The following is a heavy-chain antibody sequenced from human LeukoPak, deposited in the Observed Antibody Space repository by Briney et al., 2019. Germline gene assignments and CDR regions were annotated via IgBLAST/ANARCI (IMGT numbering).Heavy chain of an antibody. J-gene: IGHJ6*02. CDR2: IYYSGST. CDR3: ARVGLDYGARYGMDV. CDR1: GGSISSGDYY. Sequence: SETLSLTCTVSGGSISSGDYYWSWIRQPPGKGLEWIGYIYYSGSTYYNPSLKSRVTISVDTSKNQFSLKLSSVTAADTAVYYCARVGLDYGARYGMDVWGQGTTVTVSS. D-gene: IGHD4-17*01. V-gene: IGHV4-30-4*01.